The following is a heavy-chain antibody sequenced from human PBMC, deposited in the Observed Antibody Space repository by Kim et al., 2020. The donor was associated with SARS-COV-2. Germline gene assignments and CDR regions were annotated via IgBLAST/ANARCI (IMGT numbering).Heavy chain of an antibody. D-gene: IGHD3-22*01. CDR3: STGPLYYYDSSLDY. CDR1: VFTFSNAW. J-gene: IGHJ4*01. Sequence: GGSLRLSCAASVFTFSNAWMSWVRQAPGKGLEWVGRIKSKTDDGTTDYAAPVKGRFTISRDDSKNTLYLQMNSLKTEDTNVYYCSTGPLYYYDSSLDYWGQGTLVTVSS. V-gene: IGHV3-15*01. CDR2: IKSKTDDGTT.